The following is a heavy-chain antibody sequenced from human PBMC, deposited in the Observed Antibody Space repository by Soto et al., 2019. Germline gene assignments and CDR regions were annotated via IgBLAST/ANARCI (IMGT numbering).Heavy chain of an antibody. V-gene: IGHV1-18*01. CDR1: GYTFPTYG. Sequence: QVQLVQSGAEVKKPGASVKVSCKASGYTFPTYGISWVRQAPGQGLEWMGWISAYNGNTNYTQKLQGRVTMTTDTSTSTGYMELRSLRSDDTAVYYCAGRIVGTTRTDFWGQGSLVTVSS. CDR3: AGRIVGTTRTDF. J-gene: IGHJ4*01. CDR2: ISAYNGNT. D-gene: IGHD1-26*01.